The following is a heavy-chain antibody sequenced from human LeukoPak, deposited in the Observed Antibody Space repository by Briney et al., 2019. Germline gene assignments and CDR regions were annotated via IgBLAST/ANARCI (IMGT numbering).Heavy chain of an antibody. CDR3: AREVNWYFDL. J-gene: IGHJ2*01. Sequence: GGSLRLSCAASGFTFSSYAMSGVRQAAGKGLEWVSSISTSSTYIYYADSVKGRFTISRDNAKNSLYLQMNSLRAEDTAVYYCAREVNWYFDLWGRGTLVTVSS. D-gene: IGHD4-23*01. CDR1: GFTFSSYA. V-gene: IGHV3-21*04. CDR2: ISTSSTYI.